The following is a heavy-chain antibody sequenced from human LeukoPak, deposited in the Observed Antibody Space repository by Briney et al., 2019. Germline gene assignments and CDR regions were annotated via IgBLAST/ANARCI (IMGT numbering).Heavy chain of an antibody. CDR1: GFTFSSYG. V-gene: IGHV3-30*03. CDR3: ARDHTGSGYDQEGVNWFDP. Sequence: GGSLRLSCAASGFTFSSYGMHWVRQAPGKGLEWVAVISYDGSNKYYADSVKGRFTISRDNSKNTLYLQMNSLRAEDTAVYYCARDHTGSGYDQEGVNWFDPWGQGTLVTVSS. J-gene: IGHJ5*02. D-gene: IGHD5-12*01. CDR2: ISYDGSNK.